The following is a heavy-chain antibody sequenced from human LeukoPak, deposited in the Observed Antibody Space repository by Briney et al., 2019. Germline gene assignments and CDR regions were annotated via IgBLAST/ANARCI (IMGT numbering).Heavy chain of an antibody. CDR2: MNPNSGNT. D-gene: IGHD2-15*01. CDR1: GYTFTGYY. CDR3: ARVHVVVVAATRGLRGYYYYYYMDV. J-gene: IGHJ6*03. Sequence: GASVKVSCKASGYTFTGYYMHWVRQAPGQGLEWMGWMNPNSGNTGYAQKFQGRVTITRNTSISTAYMELSSLRSEDTAVYYCARVHVVVVAATRGLRGYYYYYYMDVWGKGTTVTVSS. V-gene: IGHV1-8*03.